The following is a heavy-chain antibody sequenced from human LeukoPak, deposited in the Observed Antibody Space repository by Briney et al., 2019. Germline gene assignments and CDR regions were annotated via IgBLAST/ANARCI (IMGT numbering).Heavy chain of an antibody. D-gene: IGHD5-12*01. Sequence: PSDTLSLTCTVSGGPISRSHNYWGWGRQPPGRGLGWYVRRPYSGSTYSNPSLKSRVTISVDTSKNQLSLKLSSVTAADTAVYYCTGYKVGRFDHSWGQGTLVTVSS. CDR3: TGYKVGRFDHS. CDR1: GGPISRSHNY. CDR2: RPYSGST. J-gene: IGHJ4*02. V-gene: IGHV4-39*01.